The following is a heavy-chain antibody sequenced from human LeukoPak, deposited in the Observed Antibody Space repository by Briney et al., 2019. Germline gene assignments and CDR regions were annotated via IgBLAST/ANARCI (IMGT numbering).Heavy chain of an antibody. CDR1: GYTFTGYY. D-gene: IGHD4-23*01. Sequence: ASVKVSCKASGYTFTGYYMHWVRQAPGQGLEWMGWINTNTGNPTYAQGFTGRFVFSLDTSVSTAYLQISSLKAEDTAVYYCARDSLSSVVTGGGYWGQGTLVTVSS. J-gene: IGHJ4*02. V-gene: IGHV7-4-1*02. CDR3: ARDSLSSVVTGGGY. CDR2: INTNTGNP.